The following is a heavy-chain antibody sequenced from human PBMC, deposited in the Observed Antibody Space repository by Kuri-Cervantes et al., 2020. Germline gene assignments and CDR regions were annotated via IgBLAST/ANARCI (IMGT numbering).Heavy chain of an antibody. J-gene: IGHJ4*02. V-gene: IGHV3-21*03. CDR2: ISSSGSYI. Sequence: GESLKISCTAPGFTLSNYAMHWVRQAPGKGLEWVSSISSSGSYIFYADSVKGRFTISRDNARNSLYLQMNSLRAEDTAVYYCARVAGGATLNAAYWGQGTLVTVSS. CDR3: ARVAGGATLNAAY. D-gene: IGHD1-26*01. CDR1: GFTLSNYA.